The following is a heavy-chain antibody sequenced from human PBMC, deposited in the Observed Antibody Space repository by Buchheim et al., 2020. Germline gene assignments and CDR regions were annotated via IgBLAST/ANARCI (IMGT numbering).Heavy chain of an antibody. CDR1: GGSISGYY. V-gene: IGHV4-59*01. CDR3: ARVRASGWYFFDF. CDR2: ISYSGTT. J-gene: IGHJ4*02. Sequence: QVQLQESGPRLVKPSETLSLTCTVSGGSISGYYWSWIRQPPEKGLEWIGYISYSGTTVYEPSLERRVTISVDTPNNPFSLKLTSATAADTAVYYCARVRASGWYFFDFWGQGTL. D-gene: IGHD6-19*01.